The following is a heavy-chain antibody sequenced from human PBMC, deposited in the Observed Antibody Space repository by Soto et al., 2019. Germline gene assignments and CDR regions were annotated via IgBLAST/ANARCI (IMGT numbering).Heavy chain of an antibody. V-gene: IGHV3-30*04. Sequence: GGSLRLSCAASGFTFSSYAMHWVRQAPGKGLEWVAVISYDGSNKYYADSVKGRFTISRDNSKNTLYLQMNSLRAEDTAVYYWARRSIAARHAFDIWGQGTMVTVSS. D-gene: IGHD6-6*01. J-gene: IGHJ3*02. CDR3: ARRSIAARHAFDI. CDR2: ISYDGSNK. CDR1: GFTFSSYA.